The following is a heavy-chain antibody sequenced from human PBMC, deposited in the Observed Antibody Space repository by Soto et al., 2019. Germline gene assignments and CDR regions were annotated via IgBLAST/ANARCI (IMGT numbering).Heavy chain of an antibody. CDR1: GFTFSSYS. J-gene: IGHJ3*02. Sequence: EVQLVESGGGLVQPGGSLRLSCAASGFTFSSYSMNWVRQAPGKGLEWVSYISSSSSTIYYADSVKGRFTISRDNAKNSLYLQMNSLRAEDTAVYYCAREGEPLPASAARDAFDILGQGTMVTVSS. CDR2: ISSSSSTI. D-gene: IGHD1-26*01. V-gene: IGHV3-48*01. CDR3: AREGEPLPASAARDAFDI.